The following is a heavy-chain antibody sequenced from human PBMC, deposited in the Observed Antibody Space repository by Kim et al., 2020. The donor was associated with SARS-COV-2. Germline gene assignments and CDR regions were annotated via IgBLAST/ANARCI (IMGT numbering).Heavy chain of an antibody. J-gene: IGHJ6*02. Sequence: GGSLRLSCAASGFTFSSYGMHWVRQAPGKGLEWVAVISYDGSNKYYADSVKGRFTISRDNSKNTLYLQMNSLRAEDTAVYYCAKEATYYDFWSGYGNHYYYYGMDVWGQGTTVTVSS. D-gene: IGHD3-3*01. CDR3: AKEATYYDFWSGYGNHYYYYGMDV. V-gene: IGHV3-30*18. CDR1: GFTFSSYG. CDR2: ISYDGSNK.